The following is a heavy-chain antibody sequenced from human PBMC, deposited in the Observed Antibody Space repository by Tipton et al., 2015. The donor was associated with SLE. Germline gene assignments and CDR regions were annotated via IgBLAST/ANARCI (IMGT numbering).Heavy chain of an antibody. CDR2: INHSGSI. D-gene: IGHD3-10*01. CDR1: GDSISSSSYY. V-gene: IGHV4-39*07. J-gene: IGHJ3*01. Sequence: LRLSCTVSGDSISSSSYYWSWIRQPPGKGLEWIGEINHSGSISYNPSLKSRVTISVDTSKNQFSLKLSSVTAADTAVYYCANGGYGSGIRWWGQGTMVTVSS. CDR3: ANGGYGSGIRW.